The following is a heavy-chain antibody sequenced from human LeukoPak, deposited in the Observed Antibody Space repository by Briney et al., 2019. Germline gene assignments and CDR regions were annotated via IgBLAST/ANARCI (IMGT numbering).Heavy chain of an antibody. CDR3: ARSITMVRGVPYFDY. V-gene: IGHV4-4*07. J-gene: IGHJ4*02. Sequence: SETLSLTCTVSGGSISSYYWSWIRQPAGKGLEWIGRVYTSGSTNYNPSLKSRVTMSVDTSKNQFSLKLSSVTAADTAVYYCARSITMVRGVPYFDYWGQGTLVTVSS. D-gene: IGHD3-10*01. CDR1: GGSISSYY. CDR2: VYTSGST.